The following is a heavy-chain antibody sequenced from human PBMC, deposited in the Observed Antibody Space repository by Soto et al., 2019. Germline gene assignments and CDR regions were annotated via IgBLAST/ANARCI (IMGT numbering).Heavy chain of an antibody. J-gene: IGHJ4*02. CDR3: TTDRARYYYDSSGYFTFDY. Sequence: GGALRLSCAAPGFTFSNAWMKWVRQAPGKGLEWVGRIKSKTDGGTTDYAAPVKGRFTISRDDSKNTLYLQMNSLKTEDTAVYYCTTDRARYYYDSSGYFTFDYWGQGTLVTVSS. V-gene: IGHV3-15*07. CDR1: GFTFSNAW. D-gene: IGHD3-22*01. CDR2: IKSKTDGGTT.